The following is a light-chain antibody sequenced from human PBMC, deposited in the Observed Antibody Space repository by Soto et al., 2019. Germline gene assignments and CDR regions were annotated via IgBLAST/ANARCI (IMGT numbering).Light chain of an antibody. CDR1: QSLLHSDGKTY. Sequence: ILMTQTPLSLSIIPGQTASISFKSSQSLLHSDGKTYFYWYVQKAGQAPQPLIYEVSNRFSRVPERFSGSGSRTDFTLKISRVGADDVGIYYCMQAIDIPWTFGQGTKVDIK. CDR3: MQAIDIPWT. V-gene: IGKV2-29*03. J-gene: IGKJ1*01. CDR2: EVS.